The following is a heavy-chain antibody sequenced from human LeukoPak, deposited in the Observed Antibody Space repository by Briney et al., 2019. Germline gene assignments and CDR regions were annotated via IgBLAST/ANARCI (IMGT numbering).Heavy chain of an antibody. D-gene: IGHD3-22*01. CDR3: ASGDSSGYYYWGYYYYYGMDV. J-gene: IGHJ6*02. V-gene: IGHV3-74*01. Sequence: PGGSLRLSCAASGFTFSTYWMHWVRQAPGKGLVWVSRINGDESSTNYADFVKGRFTISRDNAKNSLYLQMNSLRAEDTAVYYCASGDSSGYYYWGYYYYYGMDVWGQGTTVTVSS. CDR1: GFTFSTYW. CDR2: INGDESST.